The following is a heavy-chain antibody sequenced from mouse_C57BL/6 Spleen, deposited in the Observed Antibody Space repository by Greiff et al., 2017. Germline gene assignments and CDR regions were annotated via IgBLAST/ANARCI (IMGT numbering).Heavy chain of an antibody. CDR2: IDPNSGGT. CDR1: GYTFTSYW. J-gene: IGHJ4*01. D-gene: IGHD2-4*01. CDR3: AKGGSDYDWDYAMDY. Sequence: QVHVKQPGAELVKPGASVKLSCKASGYTFTSYWMNWVKQRPGRGLEWIGRIDPNSGGTKYNEKFKSKATLTVDKPSSTAYMQLSSLTSEDSAVYECAKGGSDYDWDYAMDYWGQGTSVTVSS. V-gene: IGHV1-72*01.